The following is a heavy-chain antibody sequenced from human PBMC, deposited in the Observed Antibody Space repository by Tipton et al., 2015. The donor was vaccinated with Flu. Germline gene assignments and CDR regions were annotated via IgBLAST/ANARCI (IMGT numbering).Heavy chain of an antibody. Sequence: TLSLTCTVSGGSISSYYWSWIRQPPGKGLEWIGYIYYSGSTNYNPSLKSRVTISVDTSKNQFSLKLSSVTAADTAVYYCASGNGLYYDILTGPDYWGQGTLVTVSS. CDR2: IYYSGST. CDR1: GGSISSYY. D-gene: IGHD3-9*01. V-gene: IGHV4-59*01. CDR3: ASGNGLYYDILTGPDY. J-gene: IGHJ4*02.